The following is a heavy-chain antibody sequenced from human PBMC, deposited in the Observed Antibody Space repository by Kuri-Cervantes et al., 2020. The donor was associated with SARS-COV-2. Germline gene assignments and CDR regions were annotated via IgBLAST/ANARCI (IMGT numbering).Heavy chain of an antibody. Sequence: GESLKISCVASGFTFSAYTLNWVRQAPGKGLEWVSSITRSSVYISYADSLKGRFTISRDNAKNSLYLQMNSLRAEDTAVYYCARELLWFGESCFDYWGQGTLVTVSS. CDR2: ITRSSVYI. D-gene: IGHD3-10*01. CDR1: GFTFSAYT. J-gene: IGHJ4*02. V-gene: IGHV3-21*01. CDR3: ARELLWFGESCFDY.